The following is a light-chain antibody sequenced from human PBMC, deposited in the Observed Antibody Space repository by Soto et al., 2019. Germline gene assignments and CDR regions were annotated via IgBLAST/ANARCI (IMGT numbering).Light chain of an antibody. CDR1: NSDVGGYKY. Sequence: QSALTQPASVSGSPGQSITISCTGTNSDVGGYKYVSWYQQHPGKAPKLMIYEVINRPSGVSNRFSGSKSGDTASLTISGLQAEDEADYYCSSYTTKALYVFGTGTKVTVL. V-gene: IGLV2-14*01. CDR3: SSYTTKALYV. CDR2: EVI. J-gene: IGLJ1*01.